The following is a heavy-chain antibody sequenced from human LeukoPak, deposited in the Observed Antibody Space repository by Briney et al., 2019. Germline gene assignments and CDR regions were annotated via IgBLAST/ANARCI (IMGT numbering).Heavy chain of an antibody. V-gene: IGHV3-21*04. Sequence: GGSLRLSCAASGFTFSRYSMNWVRQAPGKGLEWVSSLSSSSSYIYYADSVKGRFTISRDNSKNTLYLQMNSLRAEDTAVYYCAKVGFSEMEWLLYSDHWGQGTLVTVSS. D-gene: IGHD3-3*01. CDR2: LSSSSSYI. CDR1: GFTFSRYS. J-gene: IGHJ4*02. CDR3: AKVGFSEMEWLLYSDH.